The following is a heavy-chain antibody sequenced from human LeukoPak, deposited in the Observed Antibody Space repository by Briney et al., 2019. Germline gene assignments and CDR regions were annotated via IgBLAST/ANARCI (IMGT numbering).Heavy chain of an antibody. J-gene: IGHJ4*02. CDR3: AKDLQHLVRTLSFDY. Sequence: QPGRSLTLSCAASGFTFSTYGMHWVRQSPGKGLEGVAVISYDGSIEYYADSVKGRFTISRDDSRNTLYLQMNSLRPEDTALYYCAKDLQHLVRTLSFDYWGQGNLVTVSS. CDR2: ISYDGSIE. V-gene: IGHV3-30*18. D-gene: IGHD6-13*01. CDR1: GFTFSTYG.